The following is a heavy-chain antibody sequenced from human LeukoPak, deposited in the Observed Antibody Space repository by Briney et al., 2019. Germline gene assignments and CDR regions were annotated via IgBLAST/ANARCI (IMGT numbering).Heavy chain of an antibody. CDR1: GYTFTSYD. Sequence: GASVKVSCKASGYTFTSYDINWVRQATGQGLEWMGWMNPNSGNTGYAQKFQGRVTMTRNTSISTAYMELSSLRSEDTAVYYCAREYYYDSSGYYYVIDYWGQGTLVTVSS. J-gene: IGHJ4*02. D-gene: IGHD3-22*01. V-gene: IGHV1-8*01. CDR2: MNPNSGNT. CDR3: AREYYYDSSGYYYVIDY.